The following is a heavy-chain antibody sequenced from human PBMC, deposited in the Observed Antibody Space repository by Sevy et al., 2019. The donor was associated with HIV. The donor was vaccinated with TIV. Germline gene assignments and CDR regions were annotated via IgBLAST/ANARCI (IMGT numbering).Heavy chain of an antibody. V-gene: IGHV3-7*01. CDR3: ARAGGAFYDILIGYYKRSGGNDY. CDR2: IKQDGSEK. CDR1: GFTFSSYW. D-gene: IGHD3-9*01. J-gene: IGHJ4*02. Sequence: GGSLRLSCAASGFTFSSYWMSWVRQAPGKGLEWVANIKQDGSEKYYVDSVKGRFTISRDNAKNSLYLQMNSLRAEDTAVYYCARAGGAFYDILIGYYKRSGGNDYWGQGTLVTVSS.